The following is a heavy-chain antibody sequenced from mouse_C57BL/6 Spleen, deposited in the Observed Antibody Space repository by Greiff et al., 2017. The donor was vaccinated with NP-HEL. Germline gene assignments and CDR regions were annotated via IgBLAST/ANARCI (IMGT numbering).Heavy chain of an antibody. CDR1: GYTFTSYW. CDR2: IDPNSGGT. J-gene: IGHJ3*01. CDR3: ARAGYYGSSFFAY. D-gene: IGHD1-1*01. V-gene: IGHV1-72*01. Sequence: QVQLQQPGAELVKPGASVKLSCKASGYTFTSYWMHWVKQRPGRGLEWIGWIDPNSGGTKYNEKFKSKATLTVDKPSSTAYMQLSSLTSEDSAVYYCARAGYYGSSFFAYWGQGTLVTVAA.